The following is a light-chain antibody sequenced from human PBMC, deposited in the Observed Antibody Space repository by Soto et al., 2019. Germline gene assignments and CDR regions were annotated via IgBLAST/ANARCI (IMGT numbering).Light chain of an antibody. J-gene: IGLJ1*01. CDR1: SSNIGGNS. Sequence: SVLTQPPSVSAAPGQKVTISCSGSSSNIGGNSVSWYQQLPGTAPKLLIYDNNKRPPGIPDRFSGSKSGTSATLGITGFQTGDEADYYCGSWDSSLSAYVFGTGTKVTVL. V-gene: IGLV1-51*01. CDR2: DNN. CDR3: GSWDSSLSAYV.